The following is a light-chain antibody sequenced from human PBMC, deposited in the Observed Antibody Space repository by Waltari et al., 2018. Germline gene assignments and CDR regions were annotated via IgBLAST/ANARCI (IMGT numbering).Light chain of an antibody. J-gene: IGLJ3*02. V-gene: IGLV1-47*01. CDR1: SSNIADHY. Sequence: QSVVTQPPSASGTPGQRVTISCSGGSSNIADHYVLWYQQLPQTAPRLLIYRNTDRPSGVPDRFSGSKSGTSASLAISGLRSEDEADYYCAVWDDRLSAWVFGGGTKLTVL. CDR3: AVWDDRLSAWV. CDR2: RNT.